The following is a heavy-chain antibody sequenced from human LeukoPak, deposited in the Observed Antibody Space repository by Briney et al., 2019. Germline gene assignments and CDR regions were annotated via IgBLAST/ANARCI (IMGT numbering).Heavy chain of an antibody. CDR1: GFTISSYW. J-gene: IGHJ6*02. Sequence: PGGSLRLSCAASGFTISSYWMSWVRQAPGKGLEWVANIKQDGSEKYYVDSVKGRFTISRDNAKNSLYLQMNSLRAEDTAVYYCAIYSSGWSPLVFWGQGTTVTVSS. CDR2: IKQDGSEK. D-gene: IGHD6-19*01. CDR3: AIYSSGWSPLVF. V-gene: IGHV3-7*01.